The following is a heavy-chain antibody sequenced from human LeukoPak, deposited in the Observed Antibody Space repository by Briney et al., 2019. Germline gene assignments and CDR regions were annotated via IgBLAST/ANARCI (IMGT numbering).Heavy chain of an antibody. V-gene: IGHV4-34*01. CDR3: ARSGWYLTPRKAFDI. D-gene: IGHD6-19*01. J-gene: IGHJ3*02. CDR1: GGSFGGYY. Sequence: PSETLSLTCAVYGGSFGGYYWSWIRQPPGKGLEWIGEINHSGSTNYNPSLKSRVTISVDTSKNQFSLKLSSVTAADTAVYYCARSGWYLTPRKAFDIWGQGTMVTVSS. CDR2: INHSGST.